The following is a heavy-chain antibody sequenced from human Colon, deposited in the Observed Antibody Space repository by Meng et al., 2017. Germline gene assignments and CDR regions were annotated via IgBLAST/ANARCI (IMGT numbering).Heavy chain of an antibody. J-gene: IGHJ4*02. CDR2: IIPGVGTT. V-gene: IGHV1-69*05. Sequence: QVQLMQSGAEVNTPGSSVRVSCKASGGSFDNYASSWVRQAPGQGLERVGGIIPGVGTTNYAQMFQGRVTITTDRSAGTVFMQLNSLPFEDTAVYYCARDRRNYYLDLWGQGTLFTVSS. D-gene: IGHD6-6*01. CDR1: GGSFDNYA. CDR3: ARDRRNYYLDL.